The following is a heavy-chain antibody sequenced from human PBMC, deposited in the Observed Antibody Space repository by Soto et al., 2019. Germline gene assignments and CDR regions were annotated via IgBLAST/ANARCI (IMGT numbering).Heavy chain of an antibody. CDR2: IDDGNSA. D-gene: IGHD2-21*02. CDR3: TKRPMCAGDCWYFDD. V-gene: IGHV3-23*05. Sequence: EVRLLESGGGSEQPGGSLRLSCAASGFNFRTYARYWVSQAPGKGLEWVSAIDDGNSAYYADSVKGRFSISRDNSRNTLYLQMDGMRVEDTAIYFCTKRPMCAGDCWYFDDWGQGILVTVSS. CDR1: GFNFRTYA. J-gene: IGHJ4*02.